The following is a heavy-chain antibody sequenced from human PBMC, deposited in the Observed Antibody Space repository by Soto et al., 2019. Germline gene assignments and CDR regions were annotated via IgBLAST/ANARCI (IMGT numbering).Heavy chain of an antibody. CDR3: ARAKPNPFRYYDYIWGSYEFDY. CDR2: IYYSGST. V-gene: IGHV4-59*01. CDR1: GGSISSYY. Sequence: QVQLQESGPGLVKPSETLSLTCTVSGGSISSYYWSWIRQPPGKGLEWIGYIYYSGSTNYNPSLKSRVTISVDTSKNQFSLKLSSVTAADTAVYYCARAKPNPFRYYDYIWGSYEFDYWGQGTLVTVSS. J-gene: IGHJ4*02. D-gene: IGHD3-16*01.